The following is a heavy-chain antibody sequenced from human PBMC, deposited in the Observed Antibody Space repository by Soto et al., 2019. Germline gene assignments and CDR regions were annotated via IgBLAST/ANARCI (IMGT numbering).Heavy chain of an antibody. CDR2: LFNSGYT. V-gene: IGHV4-59*01. Sequence: PSETLSLTCAVSGGSISGYFWSWIRQPPGKALEWIGFLFNSGYTEYNPSLKSRVTISVDTSKNQFSLKLSSVTAADTAVYYCATYPTTVTSDYWGQGTLVTVSS. CDR3: ATYPTTVTSDY. CDR1: GGSISGYF. J-gene: IGHJ4*02. D-gene: IGHD4-17*01.